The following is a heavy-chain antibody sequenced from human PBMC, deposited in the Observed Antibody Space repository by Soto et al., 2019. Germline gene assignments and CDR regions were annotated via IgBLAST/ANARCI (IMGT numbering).Heavy chain of an antibody. CDR3: TTSLRHPGPYGVDV. CDR2: INGDGSSS. D-gene: IGHD3-22*01. J-gene: IGHJ6*02. Sequence: GRTLRLSSEASGFIFDDFGLSWVRQTRGKGLEWVSSINGDGSSSHYADSVRGRFTISRDNSRHTLFLQMDSLRLEDAALYHFTTSLRHPGPYGVDVWGPGTT. CDR1: GFIFDDFG. V-gene: IGHV3-23*01.